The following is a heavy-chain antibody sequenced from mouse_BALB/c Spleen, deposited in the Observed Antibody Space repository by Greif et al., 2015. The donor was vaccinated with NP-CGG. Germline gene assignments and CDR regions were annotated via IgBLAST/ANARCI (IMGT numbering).Heavy chain of an antibody. CDR3: TRADYRYCAY. D-gene: IGHD2-14*01. CDR1: GYTFTDYE. V-gene: IGHV1-15*01. J-gene: IGHJ3*01. Sequence: VQLQQSGAELVRPGASVTLSCKASGYTFTDYELPWVTQTPVHGLEWIGAIDPETGGTAYNQKFKGKATLTADKSSSTADMELRSPTSEDSAVDYGTRADYRYCAYWGQGTLVTVSA. CDR2: IDPETGGT.